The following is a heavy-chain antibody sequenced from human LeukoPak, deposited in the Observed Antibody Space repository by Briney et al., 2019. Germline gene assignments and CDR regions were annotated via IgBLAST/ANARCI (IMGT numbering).Heavy chain of an antibody. CDR2: IKEDGSSQ. J-gene: IGHJ4*02. CDR1: GFTFSHSW. V-gene: IGHV3-7*01. CDR3: ARDKIVGPTTLDY. D-gene: IGHD1-26*01. Sequence: GGSLRLSCVASGFTFSHSWMTWVRQAPGKGLEWVGHIKEDGSSQNYADSVKGRFAISRDNAKNSLYLHMNSLRADDTAVYYCARDKIVGPTTLDYWGQGTLVTVSS.